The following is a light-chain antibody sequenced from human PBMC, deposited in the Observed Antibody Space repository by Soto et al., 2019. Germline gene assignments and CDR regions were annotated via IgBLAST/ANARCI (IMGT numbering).Light chain of an antibody. CDR3: QQYNRWPPTWT. J-gene: IGKJ1*01. CDR1: QSVTSN. Sequence: IVLTQSPGTLSLSPWERATLSCRASQSVTSNYLAWYQQKPGQAPRLLISGASTRATGIPARFSGSGSGTEFTLTISSLQSEDFAVYYCQQYNRWPPTWTFGQGTKVDIK. V-gene: IGKV3-15*01. CDR2: GAS.